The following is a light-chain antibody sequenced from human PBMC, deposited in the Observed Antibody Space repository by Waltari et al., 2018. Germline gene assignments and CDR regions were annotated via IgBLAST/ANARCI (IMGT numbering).Light chain of an antibody. J-gene: IGLJ2*01. CDR1: TGPVPSGHY. CDR2: DTT. CDR3: LLAYSGARV. Sequence: QAVVTQEPSLNVSPGGTVTLTGGSSTGPVPSGHYPHWFQQKPGQAPRTLIYDTTNKHSWTPARFSGSLLGGKAALTLSGAQPEDEAEYYCLLAYSGARVFGGGTKLTVL. V-gene: IGLV7-46*01.